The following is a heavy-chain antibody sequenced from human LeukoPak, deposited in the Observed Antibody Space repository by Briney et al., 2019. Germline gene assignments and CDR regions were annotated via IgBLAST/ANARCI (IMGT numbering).Heavy chain of an antibody. Sequence: SGGSLRLSCAASGFTSSSYSMNWVRQAPGKGLEWVSYISSNSVARFYADSAKGRFTISRDTAQNSLFLQMNSLRAEDTAVYFCARGADSSRWYADRAFDLWGQGTMVTVSS. CDR2: ISSNSVAR. CDR1: GFTSSSYS. J-gene: IGHJ3*01. V-gene: IGHV3-48*04. CDR3: ARGADSSRWYADRAFDL. D-gene: IGHD6-13*01.